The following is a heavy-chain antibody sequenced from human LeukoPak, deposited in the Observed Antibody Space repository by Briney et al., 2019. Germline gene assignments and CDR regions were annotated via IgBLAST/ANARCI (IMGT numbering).Heavy chain of an antibody. V-gene: IGHV3-21*04. CDR1: GFTFGSCW. D-gene: IGHD3-22*01. J-gene: IGHJ4*02. CDR2: INKGGTFI. Sequence: PGGSLRLSCAASGFTFGSCWMNWVRQTPGKGLEWVSAINKGGTFIKYADSVKGRFVVSRDNAKNSLYLQMNSLRAEDTALYYCARATYYYDSSGYYHIRDYFDYWGQGTLVTVSS. CDR3: ARATYYYDSSGYYHIRDYFDY.